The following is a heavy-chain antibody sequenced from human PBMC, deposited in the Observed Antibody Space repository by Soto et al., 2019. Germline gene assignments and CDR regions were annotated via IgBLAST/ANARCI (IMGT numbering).Heavy chain of an antibody. V-gene: IGHV4-59*01. D-gene: IGHD1-26*01. CDR2: IYYSGST. CDR3: ARVGATTLFDY. J-gene: IGHJ4*02. Sequence: SETLSLTCTVSGGSISSYYWSWIRQPPGKGLEWIGYIYYSGSTNYNPSLKSRVTISVDTSKNQFSLKLSSVTAADTAVYYCARVGATTLFDYWGQGTLVTVSS. CDR1: GGSISSYY.